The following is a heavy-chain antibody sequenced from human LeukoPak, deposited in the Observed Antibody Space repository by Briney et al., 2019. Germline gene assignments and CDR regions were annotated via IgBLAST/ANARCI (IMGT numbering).Heavy chain of an antibody. CDR3: ARGPNDSDHDFDY. D-gene: IGHD1-14*01. V-gene: IGHV4-34*01. CDR2: INHSGST. Sequence: SETLSLTCAVYSESFGDYYWSWIRQPPGKGLERIGQINHSGSTAYKSSLKSRATISVDSSKKQVSLKLNSVTAADTAVYYCARGPNDSDHDFDYWGQGTLVTVSS. J-gene: IGHJ4*02. CDR1: SESFGDYY.